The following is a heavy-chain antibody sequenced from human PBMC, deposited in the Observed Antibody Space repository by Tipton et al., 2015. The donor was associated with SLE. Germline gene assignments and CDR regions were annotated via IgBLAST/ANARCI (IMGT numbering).Heavy chain of an antibody. D-gene: IGHD2-2*01. J-gene: IGHJ4*02. V-gene: IGHV3-21*01. Sequence: LSLTCAASGFCFDRYAMNWVRQAPGKGLEWVSYISRSTKDIYYADSVKGRFTISRDNAKNILYLQMNNLRVEDTALYYCARGIDPTSSRISGFWGQGTLLSVSS. CDR1: GFCFDRYA. CDR2: ISRSTKDI. CDR3: ARGIDPTSSRISGF.